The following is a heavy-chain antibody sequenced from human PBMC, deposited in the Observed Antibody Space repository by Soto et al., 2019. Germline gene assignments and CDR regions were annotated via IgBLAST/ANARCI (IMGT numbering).Heavy chain of an antibody. CDR3: ARHLAGGDV. D-gene: IGHD2-21*01. J-gene: IGHJ4*02. V-gene: IGHV1-46*01. CDR2: INPTGGST. CDR1: GYTFINYY. Sequence: QVQLVQSGAEVKKPGASVKVSCKASGYTFINYYIHWVRQAPGHGLEWMAIINPTGGSTNYAQKFQGRLTLTMDTSTRTVYVGVSGLASEDTGMCYCARHLAGGDVWGEGTLVTVSS.